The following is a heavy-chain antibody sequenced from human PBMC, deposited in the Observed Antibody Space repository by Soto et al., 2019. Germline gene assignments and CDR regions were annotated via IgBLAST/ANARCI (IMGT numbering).Heavy chain of an antibody. Sequence: SETLSLTCTVSGASISTYYWSWIRQPPGKGLEWIGYISYSRSTNYNPSIKSRVTITFDASKNEISLQVRSSTAADAALYYCARDLKEYCSDGKCNWFDPWGQGTLVTVS. D-gene: IGHD2-15*01. CDR3: ARDLKEYCSDGKCNWFDP. CDR2: ISYSRST. J-gene: IGHJ5*02. V-gene: IGHV4-59*01. CDR1: GASISTYY.